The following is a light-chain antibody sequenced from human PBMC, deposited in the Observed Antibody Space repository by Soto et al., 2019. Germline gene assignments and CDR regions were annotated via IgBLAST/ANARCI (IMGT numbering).Light chain of an antibody. J-gene: IGLJ3*02. CDR2: SDN. Sequence: QSVLTQPPSASGTPGQWVTISCSGSGSNIGTNTVTWYQQLPGAAPRLHIYSDNQRPSGVPARFSGSKSGTSASLAISGLQSEDEADYYCAAWDVSFVVFGGGTKLTVL. CDR3: AAWDVSFVV. V-gene: IGLV1-44*01. CDR1: GSNIGTNT.